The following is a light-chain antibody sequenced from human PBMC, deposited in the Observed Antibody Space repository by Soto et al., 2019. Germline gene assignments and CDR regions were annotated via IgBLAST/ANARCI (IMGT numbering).Light chain of an antibody. V-gene: IGKV3-20*01. CDR2: GAS. Sequence: EIVLTQSPGTLSLSPGERATLACSASQRVSSSYLAWYQQKPGQAPRVLIYGASSRDTGIPDRFSGSGSGTDFTLNISSLEPEDFEVDYCQQYGSSPYTFGQGTNLE. J-gene: IGKJ2*01. CDR3: QQYGSSPYT. CDR1: QRVSSSY.